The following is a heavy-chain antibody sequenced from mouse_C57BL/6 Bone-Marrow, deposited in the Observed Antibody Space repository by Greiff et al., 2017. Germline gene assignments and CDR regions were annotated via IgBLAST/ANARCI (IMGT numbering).Heavy chain of an antibody. V-gene: IGHV14-4*01. J-gene: IGHJ1*03. CDR2: IDPENGDT. CDR3: TRLGLFYWYFDV. CDR1: GFNIKDDY. D-gene: IGHD4-1*01. Sequence: VQLQQSGAELVRPGASVKLSCTASGFNIKDDYMHWVKQRPEQGLEWIGWIDPENGDTEYASKFQGKATITADTSSNTAYLQLSSLTSEDTAVYYCTRLGLFYWYFDVRGTGTTVTVSS.